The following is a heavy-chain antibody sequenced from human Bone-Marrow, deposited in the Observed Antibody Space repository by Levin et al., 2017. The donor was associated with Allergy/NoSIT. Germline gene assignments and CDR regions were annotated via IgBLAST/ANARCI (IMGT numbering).Heavy chain of an antibody. Sequence: GSLRLSCTVSGGSIGTSSYYWGWLRQPPGKGLEWIASLHYSGTAYFNPSLKSRVSLSGDTSKSEFSLKLRSVTAADTAVYYCARELGFYAGRGPLEGYWGQGTVVTVSS. CDR2: LHYSGTA. CDR3: ARELGFYAGRGPLEGY. CDR1: GGSIGTSSYY. D-gene: IGHD2/OR15-2a*01. V-gene: IGHV4-39*07. J-gene: IGHJ4*02.